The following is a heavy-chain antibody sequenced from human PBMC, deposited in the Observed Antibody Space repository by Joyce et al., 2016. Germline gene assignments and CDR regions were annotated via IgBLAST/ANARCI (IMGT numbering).Heavy chain of an antibody. D-gene: IGHD6-19*01. CDR3: ARSQWLAPLMY. J-gene: IGHJ4*02. Sequence: QVQLQQWGAGLLKTSETLSLTCAVYSGPFIGFFWSWVRQPPGKGLEWIGDITNSGATHYNPSRKSRLTMSVDTSRKEFSLKLSSVTVADTAIYYCARSQWLAPLMYWGQGTPVTVSS. CDR2: ITNSGAT. V-gene: IGHV4-34*02. CDR1: SGPFIGFF.